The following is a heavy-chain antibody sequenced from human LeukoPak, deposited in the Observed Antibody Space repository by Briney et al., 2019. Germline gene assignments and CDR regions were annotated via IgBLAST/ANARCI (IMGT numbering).Heavy chain of an antibody. D-gene: IGHD6-19*01. V-gene: IGHV1-69*13. CDR2: IIPIFGTA. CDR3: ARAYKDRSLAGKKEFFQH. J-gene: IGHJ1*01. Sequence: SVKVSCKASGGTLSSYAISWVRQAPGQGLEWMGGIIPIFGTANYAQKFQGRVTITADESTSTAYMELSSLRAEDTALYYCARAYKDRSLAGKKEFFQHWGQGTLVTVSS. CDR1: GGTLSSYA.